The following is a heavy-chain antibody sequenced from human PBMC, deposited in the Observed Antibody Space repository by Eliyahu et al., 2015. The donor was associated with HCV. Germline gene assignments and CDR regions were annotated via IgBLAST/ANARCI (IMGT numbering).Heavy chain of an antibody. D-gene: IGHD6-6*01. CDR1: GFTFSSYG. Sequence: EVQLLESGGGLVQPGGSLRLSCAASGFTFSSYGMSWVRQAPGKGLGWVSGTSGSASTTYYADSVKGRFTISRDNSKNTLYLQMNSLRAEDTALYYCAKGEGIGARRPQDYWGQGTLVTVSS. J-gene: IGHJ4*02. CDR2: TSGSASTT. V-gene: IGHV3-23*01. CDR3: AKGEGIGARRPQDY.